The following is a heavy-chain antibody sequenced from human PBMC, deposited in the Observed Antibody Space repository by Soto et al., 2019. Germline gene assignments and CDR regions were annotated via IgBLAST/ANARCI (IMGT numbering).Heavy chain of an antibody. Sequence: QVQLVESGGGVVQPGRSLRLSCAASGFTFSSYGMHWVRQAPGKGLEWVAVIWYDGSNKYYADSVKGRFTISRDNSKNTLYLQMNSLRAEDTAVYYCARDRRDYDSSGTEPDYWGQGTLVTVSS. J-gene: IGHJ4*02. V-gene: IGHV3-33*01. CDR1: GFTFSSYG. D-gene: IGHD3-22*01. CDR2: IWYDGSNK. CDR3: ARDRRDYDSSGTEPDY.